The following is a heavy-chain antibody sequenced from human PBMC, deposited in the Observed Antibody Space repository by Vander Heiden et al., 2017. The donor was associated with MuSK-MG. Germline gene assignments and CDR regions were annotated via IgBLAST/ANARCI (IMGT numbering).Heavy chain of an antibody. CDR1: GYTFLTYS. Sequence: VQLVQSGAEVKKPGASVKISCKASGYTFLTYSLHWVRQAPGQGLEWMGIIDPSDGDTSYAQKFQGRVTLTRDTSTSTVYMDLNSLRSDDTAVYYCARDGTESPSSSWFDPWGQGTLGTVSS. J-gene: IGHJ5*02. V-gene: IGHV1-46*03. CDR2: IDPSDGDT. D-gene: IGHD6-6*01. CDR3: ARDGTESPSSSWFDP.